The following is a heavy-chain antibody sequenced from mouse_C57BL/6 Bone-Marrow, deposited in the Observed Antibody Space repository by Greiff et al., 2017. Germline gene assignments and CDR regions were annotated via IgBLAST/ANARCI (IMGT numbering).Heavy chain of an antibody. CDR2: IWTGGGT. CDR3: ARNEMAGDDYAMDY. D-gene: IGHD3-3*01. J-gene: IGHJ4*01. Sequence: VQLKESGPGLVAPSQSLSITCTVSGFSLTSYAISWVRQPPGKGLEWLGVIWTGGGTNYNSALKSRLSISKDNSKSQVFLKMNSLQTDDTARYYCARNEMAGDDYAMDYWGQGTSVTVSS. CDR1: GFSLTSYA. V-gene: IGHV2-9-1*01.